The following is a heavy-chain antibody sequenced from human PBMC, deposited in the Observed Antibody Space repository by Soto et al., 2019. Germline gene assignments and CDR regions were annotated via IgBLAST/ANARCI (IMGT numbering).Heavy chain of an antibody. CDR2: IYYSGST. CDR1: GGSISSSSYY. V-gene: IGHV4-39*01. Sequence: QLQLQESGPGLVKPSETLSLTCTVSGGSISSSSYYWGWIRQPPGKGLEWIGSIYYSGSTYYNPSLKSRVTISVDTSKNQFSLKLSSVTAADTAVYYCARLGVRGVIYLDYWGQGTLVTVSS. J-gene: IGHJ4*02. D-gene: IGHD3-10*01. CDR3: ARLGVRGVIYLDY.